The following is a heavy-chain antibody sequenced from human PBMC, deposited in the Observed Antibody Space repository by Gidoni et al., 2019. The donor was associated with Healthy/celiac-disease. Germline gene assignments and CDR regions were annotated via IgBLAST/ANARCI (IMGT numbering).Heavy chain of an antibody. Sequence: QLQLQESGPGLVKPSETLSLTCTVSGGSISSSSYYWGWIRQPPGKGLEWIGSSYYSGSTYYNPSLKSRVTISVDTSKNQFSLKLSSVTAADTAVYYCARHRFWSGYLKDNPQNWFDPWGQGTLVTVSS. J-gene: IGHJ5*02. D-gene: IGHD3-3*01. CDR2: SYYSGST. CDR3: ARHRFWSGYLKDNPQNWFDP. CDR1: GGSISSSSYY. V-gene: IGHV4-39*01.